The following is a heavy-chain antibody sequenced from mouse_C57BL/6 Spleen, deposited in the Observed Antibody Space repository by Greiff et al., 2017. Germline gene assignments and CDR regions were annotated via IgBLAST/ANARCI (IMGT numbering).Heavy chain of an antibody. CDR3: TRYYDYDLSMDY. Sequence: EVKLVESGGGLVQPGGSMKLSCAASGFTFSDAWMDWVRQSPEKGLEWVAEIRNKANNHATYYAESVKGRFTISRDDSKSSVYLQMNSLRAEDTGIYYCTRYYDYDLSMDYWGQGTSVTVSS. CDR2: IRNKANNHAT. D-gene: IGHD2-4*01. V-gene: IGHV6-6*01. CDR1: GFTFSDAW. J-gene: IGHJ4*01.